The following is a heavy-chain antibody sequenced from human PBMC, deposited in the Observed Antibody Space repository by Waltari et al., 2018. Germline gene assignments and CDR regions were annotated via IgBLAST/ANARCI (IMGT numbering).Heavy chain of an antibody. Sequence: QVQLVQSGAEVKKPGASVKVSCKVSGSTLNELSMHWVRQAPGKGLEWMGGFDPEEGETIYAQKFQGRVTMTEDTSTDTAYMELSSLRSEDTAVYYCATTGRAYDSSGYYAFDIWGQGTMVTVSS. V-gene: IGHV1-24*01. CDR1: GSTLNELS. CDR2: FDPEEGET. CDR3: ATTGRAYDSSGYYAFDI. J-gene: IGHJ3*02. D-gene: IGHD3-22*01.